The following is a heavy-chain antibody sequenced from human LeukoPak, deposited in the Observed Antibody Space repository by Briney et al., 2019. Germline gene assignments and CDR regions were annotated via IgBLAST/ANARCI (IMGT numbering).Heavy chain of an antibody. Sequence: ASVKVSCKASGYTFTSYDINWVRQATGQGLEWMGWMNPNSGNTGYAQKFQGRVTMTRNTSISTAYMGLSSLRSEDTAVYYCATYYDSSGYQDYWGQGTLVTVSS. CDR3: ATYYDSSGYQDY. CDR1: GYTFTSYD. J-gene: IGHJ4*02. D-gene: IGHD3-22*01. V-gene: IGHV1-8*01. CDR2: MNPNSGNT.